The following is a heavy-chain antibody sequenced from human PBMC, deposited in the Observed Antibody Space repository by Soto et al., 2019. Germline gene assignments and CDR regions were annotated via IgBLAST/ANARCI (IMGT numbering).Heavy chain of an antibody. CDR1: GYTFTSYG. J-gene: IGHJ5*02. CDR2: INAGNGDT. V-gene: IGHV1-3*01. CDR3: ARVPYYYDSSGPLFGPAFDP. D-gene: IGHD3-22*01. Sequence: GASVKVSCKASGYTFTSYGISWVRQAPGQRLEWMGWINAGNGDTKYSQKFQGRVTITRDTSATTAYMELSSLGSEDTAVYYCARVPYYYDSSGPLFGPAFDPWGQGTLVTVSS.